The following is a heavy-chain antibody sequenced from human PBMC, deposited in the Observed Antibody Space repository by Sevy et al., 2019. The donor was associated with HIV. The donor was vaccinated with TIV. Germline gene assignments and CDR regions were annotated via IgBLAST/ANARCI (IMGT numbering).Heavy chain of an antibody. D-gene: IGHD3-22*01. CDR1: GGSINTGGYY. CDR3: ATHPNYYDSTGFPHGLNI. Sequence: SETLSLTCTVSGGSINTGGYYWSWIRQHPGKGLEWIGYIHRSGSAFYNPSLESRVTISVDTSKNQFSLKLSSVTAADRAVYYCATHPNYYDSTGFPHGLNIWGQGTMVTVSS. CDR2: IHRSGSA. V-gene: IGHV4-31*03. J-gene: IGHJ3*02.